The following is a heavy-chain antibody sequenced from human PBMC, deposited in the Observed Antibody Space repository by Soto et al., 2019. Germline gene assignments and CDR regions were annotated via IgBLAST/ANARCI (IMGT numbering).Heavy chain of an antibody. CDR2: ISSSSSYI. V-gene: IGHV3-21*01. CDR1: GFTFSSYS. Sequence: EVQLVESGGGLVKPGGSLRLSCAASGFTFSSYSMNWVRQAPGKGLEWVSSISSSSSYIYYADSVKGRFTISRDNAKNSLYLQMNSLRAEDTAVYYCARLYSSGWSPFDYWGQGTLVTVSS. CDR3: ARLYSSGWSPFDY. J-gene: IGHJ4*02. D-gene: IGHD6-19*01.